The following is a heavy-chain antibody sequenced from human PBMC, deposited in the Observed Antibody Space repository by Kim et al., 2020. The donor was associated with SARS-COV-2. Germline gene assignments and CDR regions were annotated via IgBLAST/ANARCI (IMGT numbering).Heavy chain of an antibody. J-gene: IGHJ4*02. CDR2: INHSGST. D-gene: IGHD3-10*01. Sequence: SETLSLTCAVYGGSFSGYYWSWIRQPPGKGLEWIGEINHSGSTNYNPSLKSRVTISVDTSKNQFSLKLSSVTAADTAVYYCARGRLWFGALGGYWGQGTRVTVSS. V-gene: IGHV4-34*01. CDR3: ARGRLWFGALGGY. CDR1: GGSFSGYY.